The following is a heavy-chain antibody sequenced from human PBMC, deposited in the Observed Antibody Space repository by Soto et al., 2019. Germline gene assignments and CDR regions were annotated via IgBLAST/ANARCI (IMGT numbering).Heavy chain of an antibody. Sequence: GASVKVSCKASGYTFTSYDINWVRQATGQGLEWMGWMNPNSGNTGYAQKFQGRVTMTRNTSISTAYMELSSLRSEDTAVYYCARVPEYCGGDCYFGGVAWFDPWGQGTLVTVSS. D-gene: IGHD2-21*01. CDR3: ARVPEYCGGDCYFGGVAWFDP. CDR2: MNPNSGNT. CDR1: GYTFTSYD. V-gene: IGHV1-8*01. J-gene: IGHJ5*02.